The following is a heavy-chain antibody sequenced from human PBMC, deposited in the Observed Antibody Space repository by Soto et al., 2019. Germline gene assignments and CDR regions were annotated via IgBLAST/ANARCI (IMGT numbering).Heavy chain of an antibody. CDR1: GGSVSSGGHS. J-gene: IGHJ6*02. D-gene: IGHD3-10*01. Sequence: SETLSLTCAVSGGSVSSGGHSWGWIRQPLGKGLEWIGYIYHSGATDYNPSFGSRVTISLDRSQNQFSLKLESVSAADTAVYYCARSLLTRIRGATSPYYSVMDVWGQGTTVTVSS. CDR3: ARSLLTRIRGATSPYYSVMDV. CDR2: IYHSGAT. V-gene: IGHV4-30-2*01.